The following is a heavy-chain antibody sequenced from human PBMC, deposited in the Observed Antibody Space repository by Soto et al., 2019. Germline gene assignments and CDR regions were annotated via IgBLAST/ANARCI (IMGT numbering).Heavy chain of an antibody. J-gene: IGHJ6*02. D-gene: IGHD4-17*01. V-gene: IGHV3-7*01. CDR1: GFTFSSYW. Sequence: GGSLRLSCAASGFTFSSYWINWVRQTPGKGLEWVANIKGDGSEKYYVDSLKGRFTISRDNAKNSLYLHMNSLRSDTAVYYCARDTAPSDVWGQGTTVTVSS. CDR2: IKGDGSEK. CDR3: ARDTAPSDV.